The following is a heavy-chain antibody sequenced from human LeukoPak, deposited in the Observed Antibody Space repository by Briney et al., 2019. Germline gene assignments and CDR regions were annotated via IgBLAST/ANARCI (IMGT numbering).Heavy chain of an antibody. V-gene: IGHV1-46*01. J-gene: IGHJ4*02. Sequence: ASVKVSCKAFGHTFTTYYIHWVRQAPGQGLEWMGMIYPSGGTTNYAQNFQGRVTMTRDTSTSTVYMELSSLRSEDTAVYYCARDRSGSYLRDFDYWGQGTLVTVSS. CDR3: ARDRSGSYLRDFDY. CDR1: GHTFTTYY. D-gene: IGHD1-26*01. CDR2: IYPSGGTT.